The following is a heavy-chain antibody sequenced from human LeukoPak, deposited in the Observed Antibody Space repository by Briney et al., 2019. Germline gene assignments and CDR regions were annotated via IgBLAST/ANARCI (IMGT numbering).Heavy chain of an antibody. V-gene: IGHV3-23*01. CDR2: ISGSGANS. D-gene: IGHD1-1*01. Sequence: GGSLRLSCAASGFAFSNYAMSWVRQAPGKGLEWVSGISGSGANSYYADSVKGRFTISRDNSKNTLYLQMNSLRADDTAVYYCARALSQQLIRYSQDWGQGTLVTVSS. CDR1: GFAFSNYA. CDR3: ARALSQQLIRYSQD. J-gene: IGHJ1*01.